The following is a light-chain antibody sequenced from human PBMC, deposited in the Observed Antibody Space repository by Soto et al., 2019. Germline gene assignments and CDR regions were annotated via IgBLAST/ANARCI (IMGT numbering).Light chain of an antibody. CDR3: QQGYSIPPST. CDR1: QSISTY. CDR2: AAS. V-gene: IGKV1-39*01. Sequence: DIQMTQSPSSLSASVGARVTITCRATQSISTYLNWYQQKPGKAPKLLIYAASNLQSGVSSRFSGSGSGTAFTLTISSLQPADFATYYCQQGYSIPPSTFGQGTKVEIK. J-gene: IGKJ2*01.